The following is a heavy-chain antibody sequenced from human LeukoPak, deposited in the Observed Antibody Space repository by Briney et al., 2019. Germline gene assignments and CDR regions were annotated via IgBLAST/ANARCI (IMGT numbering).Heavy chain of an antibody. V-gene: IGHV4-59*08. Sequence: SETLSLTCTVSGGSISTYYWSWIRQPPRKGLEWIGYFYYSGSTNYNPSLKSRVTISVDTSKNQFSLKLSSVTAADTAVYYCAGAYDLGFDYWGQGTLVTVSS. CDR2: FYYSGST. D-gene: IGHD3-3*01. CDR1: GGSISTYY. CDR3: AGAYDLGFDY. J-gene: IGHJ4*02.